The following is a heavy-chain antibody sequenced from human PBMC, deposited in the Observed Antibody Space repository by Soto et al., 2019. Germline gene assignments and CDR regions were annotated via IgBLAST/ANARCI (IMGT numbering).Heavy chain of an antibody. D-gene: IGHD6-13*01. CDR3: TRDPYSIEYYYYGMDV. CDR2: IRSKAYGGTT. Sequence: PGGSLRLSCTASGFTFGDYAMSWFRQAPGKGLEWVGFIRSKAYGGTTEYAASVKGRFTISRDDSKSIAYLQMNSLKTEDTAVYYCTRDPYSIEYYYYGMDVWGQGTTVTVSS. V-gene: IGHV3-49*03. J-gene: IGHJ6*02. CDR1: GFTFGDYA.